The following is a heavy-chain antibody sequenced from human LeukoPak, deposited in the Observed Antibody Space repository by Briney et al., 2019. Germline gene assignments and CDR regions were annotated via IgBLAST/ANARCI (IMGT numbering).Heavy chain of an antibody. Sequence: ASVKVSCKASGYTFSGYYMHWVRQAPGQGLEWMGWINPNSGGTNYAQKFQGWVTMTRDTSISTAYMELSRLRSDDTAVYYCARDQGYYGSTLENYYYGMDVWGQGTTVTVSS. D-gene: IGHD3-10*01. V-gene: IGHV1-2*04. CDR1: GYTFSGYY. CDR3: ARDQGYYGSTLENYYYGMDV. J-gene: IGHJ6*02. CDR2: INPNSGGT.